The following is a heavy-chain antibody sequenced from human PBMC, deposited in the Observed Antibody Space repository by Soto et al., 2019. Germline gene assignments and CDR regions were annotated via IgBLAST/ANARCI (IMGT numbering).Heavy chain of an antibody. CDR3: ARRSGYTHAFDI. Sequence: QEQLVQSGAEVKTPGASVKVSCKASGYSFIDYYIHWVRQAPGQGLEWMGSINTTSGGANYAQKFRGRVTMTRDSSTSTANMELSRLRSDDTAKYYCARRSGYTHAFDIWGQGTMVTVSS. CDR2: INTTSGGA. D-gene: IGHD3-22*01. J-gene: IGHJ3*02. CDR1: GYSFIDYY. V-gene: IGHV1-2*02.